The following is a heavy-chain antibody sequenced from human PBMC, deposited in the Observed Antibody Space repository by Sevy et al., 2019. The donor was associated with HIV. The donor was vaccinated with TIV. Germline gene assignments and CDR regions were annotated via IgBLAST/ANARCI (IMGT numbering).Heavy chain of an antibody. CDR3: ARLGYSDPSGQYYGGGADYFDY. CDR2: INPNTGDT. D-gene: IGHD3-22*01. CDR1: GYTFSVHY. V-gene: IGHV1-2*02. Sequence: ASVKVSCSTSGYTFSVHYIYWVRQAAGQGLEWMGWINPNTGDTNFSPKFQGRVTMTRDSSINTAYMELGRLTSAETAGYFCARLGYSDPSGQYYGGGADYFDYWGQGTLVTVSS. J-gene: IGHJ4*02.